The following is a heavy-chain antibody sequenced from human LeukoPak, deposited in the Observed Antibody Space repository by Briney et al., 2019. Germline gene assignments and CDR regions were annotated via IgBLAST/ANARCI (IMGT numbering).Heavy chain of an antibody. D-gene: IGHD1-26*01. Sequence: PGGSLRLSCAASGFTFSSYEMNWVRQAPGKGLEWVSYISSSGSTIYYADSVKGRFTISRDNAKNSLYLQMNSLRAEDTAVYYCARGRSGSYLPDSWFDPWGQGTLVTVSS. CDR1: GFTFSSYE. J-gene: IGHJ5*02. CDR2: ISSSGSTI. V-gene: IGHV3-48*03. CDR3: ARGRSGSYLPDSWFDP.